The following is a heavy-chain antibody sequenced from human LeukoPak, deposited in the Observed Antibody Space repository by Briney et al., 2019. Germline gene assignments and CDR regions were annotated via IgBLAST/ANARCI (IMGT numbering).Heavy chain of an antibody. CDR2: INPNSGGT. V-gene: IGHV1-2*02. D-gene: IGHD3-9*01. Sequence: EASVKVSCKASGYTFTGYYMHWVRQAPGQGLEWMGWINPNSGGTNYAQKFQGRVTMTRDTSISTAYMELSRLRSDDTAVYYCARDLSLYYDILTGSQGGEFDYWGQGTLVTVSS. CDR1: GYTFTGYY. CDR3: ARDLSLYYDILTGSQGGEFDY. J-gene: IGHJ4*02.